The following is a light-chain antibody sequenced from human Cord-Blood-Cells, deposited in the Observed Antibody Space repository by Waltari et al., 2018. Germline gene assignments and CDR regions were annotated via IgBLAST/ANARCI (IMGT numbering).Light chain of an antibody. Sequence: DIQMTQSPSSLSASVGDRVTITCRASQSISSDLNLYQQKPGKAPKLLIYAASSLQSGVPSRFSGSGSGTDFTLTISSLQPEDFETYYCQQSYSTPLTFGGGTKVEIK. CDR1: QSISSD. V-gene: IGKV1-39*01. CDR2: AAS. CDR3: QQSYSTPLT. J-gene: IGKJ4*01.